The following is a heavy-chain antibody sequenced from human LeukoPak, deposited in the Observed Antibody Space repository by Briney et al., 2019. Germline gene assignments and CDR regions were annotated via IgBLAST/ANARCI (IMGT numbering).Heavy chain of an antibody. J-gene: IGHJ6*02. Sequence: GGSLRLSCAASGLSFSGSAMHWVRQASGRGLEGLGRIRSKANSYVTAYAASVNGRFIISRGDSRNTAYLHMTSLQTEATAVYYCTRHSDKYCSGAGCYVYNFYGMDVWGQGTTVTVSS. CDR3: TRHSDKYCSGAGCYVYNFYGMDV. CDR1: GLSFSGSA. V-gene: IGHV3-73*01. D-gene: IGHD2-15*01. CDR2: IRSKANSYVT.